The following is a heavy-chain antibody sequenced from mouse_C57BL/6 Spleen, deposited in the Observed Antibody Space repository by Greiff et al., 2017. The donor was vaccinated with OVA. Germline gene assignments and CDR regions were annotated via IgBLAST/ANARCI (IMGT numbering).Heavy chain of an antibody. Sequence: QVQLQQSGAELVRPGTSVKVSCKASGYAFTNYLIEWVKQRPGQGLEWVGVINPGSGGTNYNEKFKGKATLTADKSSSTAYMQLSSLTSEDSAVYFCARKGLGRGYAMDYWGQGTSVTVSS. CDR2: INPGSGGT. D-gene: IGHD4-1*01. CDR3: ARKGLGRGYAMDY. V-gene: IGHV1-54*01. J-gene: IGHJ4*01. CDR1: GYAFTNYL.